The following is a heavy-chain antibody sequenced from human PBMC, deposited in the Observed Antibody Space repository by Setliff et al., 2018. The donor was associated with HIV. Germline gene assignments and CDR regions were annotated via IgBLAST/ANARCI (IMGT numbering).Heavy chain of an antibody. CDR1: GYTFTKYD. Sequence: GASVKVSCKASGYTFTKYDINWVRQATGQGLEWMGWMNPNSGNAEYAQRFQGRVTLTRNTSISTAYMELSSLTSEDTAVYFCVRRVSHGSQPSYFDYWGQGTLVTVSS. CDR2: MNPNSGNA. CDR3: VRRVSHGSQPSYFDY. V-gene: IGHV1-8*03. J-gene: IGHJ4*02. D-gene: IGHD3-10*01.